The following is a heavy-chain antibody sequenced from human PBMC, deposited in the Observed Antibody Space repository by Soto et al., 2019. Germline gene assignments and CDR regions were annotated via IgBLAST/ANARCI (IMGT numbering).Heavy chain of an antibody. J-gene: IGHJ4*02. CDR1: GYTFTSYG. CDR2: IRAYNGNT. Sequence: QVQLVQSGTEVKKPGASVKFSCKASGYTFTSYGISWGRQAPGQGLEWMGWIRAYNGNTNYAQKLQGRVTMTTDKSTSTAYMKLRSLRSDDTAVYYCARDAPPEDYWGQGTLVTVSS. CDR3: ARDAPPEDY. V-gene: IGHV1-18*01.